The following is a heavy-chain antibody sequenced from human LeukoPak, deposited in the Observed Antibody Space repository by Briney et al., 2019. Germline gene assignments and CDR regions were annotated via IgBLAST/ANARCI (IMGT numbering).Heavy chain of an antibody. D-gene: IGHD3-10*01. CDR3: ARLRGLWFGEYYYMDV. J-gene: IGHJ6*03. V-gene: IGHV1-8*03. CDR2: MNPNSGNT. Sequence: ASVKVSCKASGYTFTGYYVHWVRQAPGQGLEWMGWMNPNSGNTGYAQKFQGRVTITRNTSISTAYMELSSLRSEDTAVYYCARLRGLWFGEYYYMDVWGKGTTVTVSS. CDR1: GYTFTGYY.